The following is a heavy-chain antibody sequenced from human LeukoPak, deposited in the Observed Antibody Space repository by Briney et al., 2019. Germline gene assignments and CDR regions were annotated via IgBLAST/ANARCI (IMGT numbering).Heavy chain of an antibody. Sequence: GGSLGLSCAASGFTFSSYAMHWVRQAPGKGLEWVAVISYDGSNKYYADSVKGRFTISRDNSKNTLYLQMNSLRAEDTAVYYCARDFSRKPDILTGYHDYWGQGTLVTVSS. V-gene: IGHV3-30-3*01. CDR2: ISYDGSNK. J-gene: IGHJ4*02. CDR3: ARDFSRKPDILTGYHDY. D-gene: IGHD3-9*01. CDR1: GFTFSSYA.